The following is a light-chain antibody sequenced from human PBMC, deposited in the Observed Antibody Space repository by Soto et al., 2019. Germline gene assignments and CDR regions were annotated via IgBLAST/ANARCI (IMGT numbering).Light chain of an antibody. CDR2: DAS. Sequence: EIVLTQSPATLSLSTGESATLSCRASQRVSSYLACYQQKPGQAPRLLIYDASNRATGLPASFSGSGSGTDFTLTISSLEPEDFAVYYCQQLSSWFTFSPGTKVDIK. V-gene: IGKV3-11*01. CDR1: QRVSSY. CDR3: QQLSSWFT. J-gene: IGKJ3*01.